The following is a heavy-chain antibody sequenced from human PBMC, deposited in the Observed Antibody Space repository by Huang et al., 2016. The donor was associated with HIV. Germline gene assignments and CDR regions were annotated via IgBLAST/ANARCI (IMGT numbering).Heavy chain of an antibody. V-gene: IGHV1-69*01. CDR2: IVHIFGTA. Sequence: QVQLVQSGAEVKKPGSSVKVSCKASGGTFSSYAISWVRQAPGQGLEWMGGIVHIFGTANYAQKVQGRVTSTADESTSTAYMELSSLRSEDTAVYYCARVESRRYYDSSGYYYWGQGTLVTVSS. CDR1: GGTFSSYA. CDR3: ARVESRRYYDSSGYYY. D-gene: IGHD3-22*01. J-gene: IGHJ4*02.